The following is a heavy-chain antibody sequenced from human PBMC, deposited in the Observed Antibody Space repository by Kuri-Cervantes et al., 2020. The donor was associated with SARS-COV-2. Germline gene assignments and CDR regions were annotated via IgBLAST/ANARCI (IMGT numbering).Heavy chain of an antibody. J-gene: IGHJ4*02. Sequence: GESLKISCAASEFTFTKCRMKCVRQAPGKGLEWVGRIKSKTDGGTTDYAAPVKGRFTISRDDSKNTLYLQMNSLKTEDTAVYYCTTDWVIVVVPAAPSGYSGYEMPDYWGQGTLVTVSS. CDR2: IKSKTDGGTT. D-gene: IGHD2-2*01. CDR3: TTDWVIVVVPAAPSGYSGYEMPDY. CDR1: EFTFTKCR. V-gene: IGHV3-15*01.